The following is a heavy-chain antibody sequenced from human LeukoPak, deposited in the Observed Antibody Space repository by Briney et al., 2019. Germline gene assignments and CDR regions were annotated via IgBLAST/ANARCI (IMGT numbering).Heavy chain of an antibody. Sequence: GGSLRLSCAASGFTFSDYYMSWIRQAPGKGLEWVSYISSSGSTIYYADSVKGRFTISRDNAKNSLYLQMNSLRAEDTAVYYCARECRVAASCIDYWGQGTLVTVSS. D-gene: IGHD2-15*01. CDR2: ISSSGSTI. CDR3: ARECRVAASCIDY. J-gene: IGHJ4*02. CDR1: GFTFSDYY. V-gene: IGHV3-11*01.